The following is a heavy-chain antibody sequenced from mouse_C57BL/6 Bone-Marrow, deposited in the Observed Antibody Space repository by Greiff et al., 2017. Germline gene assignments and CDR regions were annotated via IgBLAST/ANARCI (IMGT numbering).Heavy chain of an antibody. D-gene: IGHD1-1*01. J-gene: IGHJ3*01. V-gene: IGHV1-69*01. CDR1: GYTFTSYW. CDR3: AREASDGSPFAY. CDR2: IDPSDSYT. Sequence: VQLQQPGAELVMPGASVKLSCKASGYTFTSYWMHWVKQRPGQGLEWIGEIDPSDSYTNYNQKFKGKSTLTVDKSSSTAYMQLSSLTSEDSAVYYCAREASDGSPFAYWGQGTLVTVSA.